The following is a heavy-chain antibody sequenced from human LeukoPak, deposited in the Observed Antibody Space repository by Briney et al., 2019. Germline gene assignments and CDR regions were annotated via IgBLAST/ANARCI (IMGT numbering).Heavy chain of an antibody. CDR3: ARDPHDSGGYYFPLYYFDY. J-gene: IGHJ4*02. Sequence: GGSLRLSCAASGFTFSSYGMHWVRQAPGKGLEWVAVIWYDGSNKYYADSVKGRFTISRDNSKNTLYLQMNSLRAEDTAVYYCARDPHDSGGYYFPLYYFDYWGQGTLVTVSS. CDR1: GFTFSSYG. V-gene: IGHV3-33*01. D-gene: IGHD3-22*01. CDR2: IWYDGSNK.